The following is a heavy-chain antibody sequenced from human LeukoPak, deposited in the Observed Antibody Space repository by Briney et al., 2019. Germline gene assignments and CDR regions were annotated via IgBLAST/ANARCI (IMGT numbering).Heavy chain of an antibody. J-gene: IGHJ4*02. CDR2: IYSGGST. V-gene: IGHV3-66*02. Sequence: QPGGSLRLSCAASGFTVSSNYMSWVRQAPGKGLAWVSVIYSGGSTYYADSVKGRFTISRDNSKNTLYLQMNSLRAEDTAVYYCARGQGDYDFGSGYPNWGQGTLVTVSS. CDR3: ARGQGDYDFGSGYPN. D-gene: IGHD3-3*01. CDR1: GFTVSSNY.